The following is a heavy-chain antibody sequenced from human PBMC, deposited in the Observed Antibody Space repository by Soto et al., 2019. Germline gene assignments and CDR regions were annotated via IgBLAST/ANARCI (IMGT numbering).Heavy chain of an antibody. CDR1: GFTFSSYA. J-gene: IGHJ6*02. CDR3: AKDLKMGGMDV. D-gene: IGHD2-8*01. CDR2: ISWDGGST. V-gene: IGHV3-43*02. Sequence: GGSLRLSCAASGFTFSSYAMSWVRQAPGKGLEWVSLISWDGGSTYYADSVKGRFTISRDNSKNSLYLQMNSLRTEDTALYYCAKDLKMGGMDVWGQGTTVTVSS.